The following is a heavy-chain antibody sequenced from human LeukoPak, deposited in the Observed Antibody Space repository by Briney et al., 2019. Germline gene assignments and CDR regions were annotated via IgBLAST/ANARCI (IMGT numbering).Heavy chain of an antibody. CDR1: GYTFTGYY. J-gene: IGHJ4*02. CDR2: INPNSGVT. D-gene: IGHD3-22*01. V-gene: IGHV1-2*02. Sequence: ASVKVSCKASGYTFTGYYMHWVRQAPGQGLEWMGWINPNSGVTNYAQKFQGRVTMTSDTSISTAYMEVSSLKSDDTAIYFCARKGVDSSGYIFDYWGQGTLVTISS. CDR3: ARKGVDSSGYIFDY.